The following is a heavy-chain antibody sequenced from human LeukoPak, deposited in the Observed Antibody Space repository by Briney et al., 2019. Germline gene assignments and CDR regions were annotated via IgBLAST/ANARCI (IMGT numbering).Heavy chain of an antibody. CDR2: ISAYNGNT. V-gene: IGHV1-18*01. J-gene: IGHJ4*02. CDR1: GYTFTSYG. CDR3: AREITLAVAGTWGYLDY. D-gene: IGHD6-19*01. Sequence: ASVKVSCKASGYTFTSYGISWVRQAPGQGLEWMGWISAYNGNTNYAQKLQGRVTMTTDTSTSTAYMELRSLRSDDTAVYYCAREITLAVAGTWGYLDYWGQGTLVTVSS.